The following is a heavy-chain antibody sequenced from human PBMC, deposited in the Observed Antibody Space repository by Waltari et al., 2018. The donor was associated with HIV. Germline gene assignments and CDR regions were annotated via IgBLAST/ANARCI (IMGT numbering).Heavy chain of an antibody. CDR2: IIGSSSDI. CDR3: ATLVSSGWYYFDY. J-gene: IGHJ4*02. V-gene: IGHV3-21*01. Sequence: EVQLVESGGGLVKPGGSLRLSCAASGFTFSSYSMNWVRQAPGKGVVGVSSIIGSSSDINNAESVKRRFTISRDNAKNSLYLQMNSLRAEDTAVYYCATLVSSGWYYFDYWSQGTLVTVSS. CDR1: GFTFSSYS. D-gene: IGHD6-19*01.